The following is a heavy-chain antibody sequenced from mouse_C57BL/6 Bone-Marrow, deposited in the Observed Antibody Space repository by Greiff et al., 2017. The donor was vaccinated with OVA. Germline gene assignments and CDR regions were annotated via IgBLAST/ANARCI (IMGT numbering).Heavy chain of an antibody. Sequence: VKLMESGPGLVQPSQSLSITCTVSGFSLTSYGVHWVRQSPGKGLEWLGVIWSGGSTDYNAAFISRLSISKDNSKSQVFFKMNSLQADDTAIYYCARNGDSNYVWFAYWGQGTLVTVSA. CDR3: ARNGDSNYVWFAY. J-gene: IGHJ3*01. V-gene: IGHV2-2*01. D-gene: IGHD2-5*01. CDR2: IWSGGST. CDR1: GFSLTSYG.